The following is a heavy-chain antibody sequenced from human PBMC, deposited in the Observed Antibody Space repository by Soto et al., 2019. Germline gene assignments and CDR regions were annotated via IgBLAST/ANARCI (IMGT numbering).Heavy chain of an antibody. J-gene: IGHJ6*02. CDR1: GFTFSSYA. Sequence: ESGGGVVQPGRSLRLSCAASGFTFSSYAMHWVRQAPGKGLEWVAVISYDGSNKYYADSVKGRFNISRDNSKNTLYLQMNSRRAEDTAVYYCARDDEGSGMDVWGQGTTVTVSS. D-gene: IGHD2-15*01. V-gene: IGHV3-30-3*01. CDR2: ISYDGSNK. CDR3: ARDDEGSGMDV.